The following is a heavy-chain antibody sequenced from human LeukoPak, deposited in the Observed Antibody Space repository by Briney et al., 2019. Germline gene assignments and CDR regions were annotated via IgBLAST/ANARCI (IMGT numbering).Heavy chain of an antibody. V-gene: IGHV3-15*01. CDR2: IKSKSADGTA. D-gene: IGHD3-10*01. CDR3: ATVRVNFFDH. CDR1: GFTFSSYA. J-gene: IGHJ4*02. Sequence: PGGSLRLSCAASGFTFSSYAMSWVRQAPGKGLERIGRIKSKSADGTADYAALVKGRFTISRDDSKNTLFLQMNSLKSEDTAVYYCATVRVNFFDHWGQGALVTVSS.